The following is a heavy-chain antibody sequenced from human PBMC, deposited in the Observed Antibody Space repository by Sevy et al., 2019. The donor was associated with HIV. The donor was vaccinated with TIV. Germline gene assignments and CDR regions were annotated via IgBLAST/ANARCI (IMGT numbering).Heavy chain of an antibody. Sequence: GGSLRLSCAASGFTLSSYGMHWVRQAPGKGLEWVSSISSSSGYIYYADSVKGRFTISRDNAKNSLYLQMNSLRAEDMAVYYCARAGRSSYCSITSCQYGMDVWGQGTTVTVSS. CDR1: GFTLSSYG. J-gene: IGHJ6*02. CDR2: ISSSSGYI. CDR3: ARAGRSSYCSITSCQYGMDV. D-gene: IGHD2-2*01. V-gene: IGHV3-21*01.